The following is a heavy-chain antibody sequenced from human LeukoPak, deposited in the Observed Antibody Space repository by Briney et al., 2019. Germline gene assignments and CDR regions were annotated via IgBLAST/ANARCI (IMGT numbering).Heavy chain of an antibody. Sequence: QSGGSLRLSCAASGFTVSSNYMTWVRQAPGKGLEWVSGIYSGGNTYYADSVNGRFTISRDNSKNTLYLQMNSLRAEDTALYYCASRYCSGASCYSYWGQGTLVAVSS. CDR3: ASRYCSGASCYSY. CDR1: GFTVSSNY. CDR2: IYSGGNT. D-gene: IGHD2-15*01. V-gene: IGHV3-53*01. J-gene: IGHJ4*02.